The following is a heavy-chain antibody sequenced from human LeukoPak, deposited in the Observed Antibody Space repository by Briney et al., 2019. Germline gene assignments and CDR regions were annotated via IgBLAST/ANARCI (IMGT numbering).Heavy chain of an antibody. CDR3: ARYGLELGDAFDI. D-gene: IGHD1-7*01. J-gene: IGHJ3*02. CDR2: IYPADSAA. Sequence: GESLKISCKASGYSFTTYWIGWVRQMPGKGLEWMGIIYPADSAAKYSPSFQGQVTISADKSISTAYLQWSSLKASDTAMYYCARYGLELGDAFDIWGQGTMVTVSS. CDR1: GYSFTTYW. V-gene: IGHV5-51*01.